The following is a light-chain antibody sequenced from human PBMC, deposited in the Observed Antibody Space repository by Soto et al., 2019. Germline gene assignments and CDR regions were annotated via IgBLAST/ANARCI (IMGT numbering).Light chain of an antibody. J-gene: IGKJ1*01. V-gene: IGKV1-5*01. CDR3: QQYNSYDMWT. CDR2: GAS. Sequence: DIQMPQSPSTLSASVGDRVIITCRASHSIRKWLAWYQQKPGKAPKLLIYGASSLESGGPSRFSGSGSGTEFTLTISSLQPDDFATDYCQQYNSYDMWTFGQGTKVYIK. CDR1: HSIRKW.